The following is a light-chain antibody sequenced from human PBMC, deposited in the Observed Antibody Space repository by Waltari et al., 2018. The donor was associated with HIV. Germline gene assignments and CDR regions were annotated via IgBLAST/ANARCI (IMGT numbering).Light chain of an antibody. V-gene: IGLV3-1*01. CDR3: QAWHISAAV. J-gene: IGLJ2*01. CDR1: KLGTEY. Sequence: SFELNQPPSVSVSPGQTAIITCSGDKLGTEYVCWYQKKPGQSPLQVIYQDSKRPSGISERFSGSNSGNTATLTISGAQALDEADYYCQAWHISAAVFGGGTKLTVL. CDR2: QDS.